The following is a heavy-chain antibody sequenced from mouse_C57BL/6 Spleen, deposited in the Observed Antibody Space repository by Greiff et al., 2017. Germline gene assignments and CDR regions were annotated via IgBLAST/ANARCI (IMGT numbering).Heavy chain of an antibody. Sequence: VHVKQSGPELVKPGASVKISCKASGYSFTDYNMNWVKQSNGKSLEWIGVINPNYGTTSYNQKFKGKATLTVDQSSSTAYMQLNSLTSEDSAVYYCAREEDGYYYAMDYWGQGTSVTVSS. J-gene: IGHJ4*01. V-gene: IGHV1-39*01. CDR1: GYSFTDYN. D-gene: IGHD2-3*01. CDR2: INPNYGTT. CDR3: AREEDGYYYAMDY.